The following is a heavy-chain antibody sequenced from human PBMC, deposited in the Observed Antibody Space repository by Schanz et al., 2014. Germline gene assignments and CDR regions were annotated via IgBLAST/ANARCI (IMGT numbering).Heavy chain of an antibody. V-gene: IGHV1-46*02. CDR3: ARGPSTGAFDI. J-gene: IGHJ3*02. Sequence: QVQLVQSGAEVKKPGASATVSCKASGYTFNNHGISWVRQAPGQGLEWMGKINPSSGTTRIAQNFQGRLTVTRDTSTSTVNMELSSLRSEDTAVYFCARGPSTGAFDIWGQGTMVTGSS. CDR1: GYTFNNHG. CDR2: INPSSGTT.